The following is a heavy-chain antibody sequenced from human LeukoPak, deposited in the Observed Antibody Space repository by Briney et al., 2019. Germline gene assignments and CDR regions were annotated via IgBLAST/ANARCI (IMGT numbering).Heavy chain of an antibody. CDR1: GLTFSDSY. J-gene: IGHJ4*02. CDR3: ATASLYFDN. Sequence: GGSLTLSCAASGLTFSDSYMSWIRQAPGKGLEWVSYISSGGNTIKYADSVKGRFTISRDNARNSLYLQINSLRAEDTAVYYCATASLYFDNWGQGTMVTVSS. CDR2: ISSGGNTI. V-gene: IGHV3-11*04.